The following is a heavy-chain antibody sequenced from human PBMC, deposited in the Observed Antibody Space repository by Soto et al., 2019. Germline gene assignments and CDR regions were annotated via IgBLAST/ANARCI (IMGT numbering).Heavy chain of an antibody. Sequence: QVQLQESGPGLVKPSQTLSLTCTVSGGSISSGGYYWSWIRQHPGKGLEWIGYIYYSGSTYYNPSLKSRVTISVDTSKNQFSLKLSSVTAAATAVYYCARTSSDSSGTAADPWGQGTLVTVSS. J-gene: IGHJ5*02. CDR1: GGSISSGGYY. CDR3: ARTSSDSSGTAADP. CDR2: IYYSGST. D-gene: IGHD3-22*01. V-gene: IGHV4-31*03.